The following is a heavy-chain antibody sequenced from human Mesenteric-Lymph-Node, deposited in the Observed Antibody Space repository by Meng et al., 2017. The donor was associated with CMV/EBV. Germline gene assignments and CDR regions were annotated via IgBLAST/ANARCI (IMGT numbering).Heavy chain of an antibody. V-gene: IGHV4-34*01. CDR3: ARDPPGQDYFDY. CDR2: INHSGNT. J-gene: IGHJ4*02. Sequence: SETLSLTCAVYGRSFSGYYWSWIRQPPGKGLEWIGEINHSGNTNYNPSLKSRVTISVDKSKNQFSLKLTSVTAADTAVYYCARDPPGQDYFDYWGQGTLVTVS. CDR1: GRSFSGYY.